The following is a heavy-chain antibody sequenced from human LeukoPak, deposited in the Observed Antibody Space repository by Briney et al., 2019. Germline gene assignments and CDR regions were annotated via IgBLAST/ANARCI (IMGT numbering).Heavy chain of an antibody. D-gene: IGHD2-2*01. J-gene: IGHJ6*03. CDR2: ISAYNGNT. Sequence: GASVKVSCKASGYTFTSYGISWVRQAPGQGLEWMGWISAYNGNTNYAQKLQGRVTMTTDTSTSTAYMELRSLRSDDTAVYYCAREGVVARVSYYYMDVWGKGTTVTVSS. V-gene: IGHV1-18*01. CDR1: GYTFTSYG. CDR3: AREGVVARVSYYYMDV.